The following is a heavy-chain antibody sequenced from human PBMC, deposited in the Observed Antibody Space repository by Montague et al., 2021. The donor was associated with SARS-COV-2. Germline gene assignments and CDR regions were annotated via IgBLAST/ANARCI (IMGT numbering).Heavy chain of an antibody. CDR1: GFTFSSYG. V-gene: IGHV3-33*01. CDR2: IWYDGSNK. CDR3: ARVASYYYGMDV. J-gene: IGHJ6*02. Sequence: SLRLSCAASGFTFSSYGMHWVRQAPGKGLEWVAVIWYDGSNKYYADSVKGRFTISRDNSKNTLYLQMNSLRAEDTAMYYCARVASYYYGMDVWGQGTTVTVSS.